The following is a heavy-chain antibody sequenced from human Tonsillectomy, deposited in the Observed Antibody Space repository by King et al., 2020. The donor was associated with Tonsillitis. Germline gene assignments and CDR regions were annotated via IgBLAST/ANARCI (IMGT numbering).Heavy chain of an antibody. J-gene: IGHJ4*02. D-gene: IGHD3-22*01. CDR2: ISYDGSNK. CDR3: ARDSSVVRYDSSGYYLDY. Sequence: VQLVESGGGVVQPGRSLRLSCAASGFTFSTYGMHWVRQAPGKGLEGVAVISYDGSNKYYADSVKGRFTISRDNSKNTLYLQMNSLRAEDTAVYYCARDSSVVRYDSSGYYLDYWGQGTLVTVSS. V-gene: IGHV3-33*05. CDR1: GFTFSTYG.